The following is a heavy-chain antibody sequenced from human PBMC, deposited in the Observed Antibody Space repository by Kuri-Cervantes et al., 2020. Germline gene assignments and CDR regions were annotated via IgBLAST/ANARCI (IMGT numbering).Heavy chain of an antibody. CDR3: ARNLGYFGSGSLSD. CDR2: IYYSGST. D-gene: IGHD3-10*01. CDR1: GGSISSYY. Sequence: SETLSLSCPVSGGSISSYYWSWIRQPPGKGLEWIGYIYYSGSTNYNPSLKSRVTISVDTSKNQFSLKLSSVTAADTAVYYCARNLGYFGSGSLSDWGQGTLVTVSS. J-gene: IGHJ4*02. V-gene: IGHV4-59*01.